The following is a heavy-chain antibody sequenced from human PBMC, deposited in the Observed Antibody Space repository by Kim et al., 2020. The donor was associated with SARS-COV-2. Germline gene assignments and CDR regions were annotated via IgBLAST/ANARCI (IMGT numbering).Heavy chain of an antibody. J-gene: IGHJ4*02. CDR1: GFTCSNYD. CDR2: IWYDGSNK. CDR3: ARGRSSSSSSRLDY. D-gene: IGHD6-13*01. Sequence: GGSLRLSCAASGFTCSNYDMHWVRQAPGKGLEWVAVIWYDGSNKYYADSVKGRFTISRDNFKNTLYLQMNSLRAEDTAVYYCARGRSSSSSSRLDYWGQGTLVTVSS. V-gene: IGHV3-33*01.